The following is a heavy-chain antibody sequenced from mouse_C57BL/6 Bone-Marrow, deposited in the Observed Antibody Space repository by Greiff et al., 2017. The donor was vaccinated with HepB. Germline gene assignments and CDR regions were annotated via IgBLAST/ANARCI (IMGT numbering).Heavy chain of an antibody. D-gene: IGHD2-4*01. J-gene: IGHJ2*01. CDR3: IIYYDYGHYFDY. V-gene: IGHV1-55*01. Sequence: QVQLKESGAELVKPGASVKMSCKASGYTFTSYWITWVKQRPGQGLEWIGDIYPGSGSTNYNEKFKSKATLTVDTSSSTAYMQLSSLTSEDSAVYYCIIYYDYGHYFDYWGQGTTLTVSS. CDR1: GYTFTSYW. CDR2: IYPGSGST.